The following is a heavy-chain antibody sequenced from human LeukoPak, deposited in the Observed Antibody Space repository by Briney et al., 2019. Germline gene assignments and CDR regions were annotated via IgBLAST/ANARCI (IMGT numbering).Heavy chain of an antibody. CDR3: VRLVAVPDAYFDY. CDR2: INTDGYST. V-gene: IGHV3-74*01. Sequence: GGSLRLSCPASAPTFSGYWMHWVRQAPGKGLVWVSRINTDGYSTAYADSVKGRFTISRDNAKNTLYLQMNSLRAEDTAVYYCVRLVAVPDAYFDYWGQGALVTVSS. D-gene: IGHD2-2*01. J-gene: IGHJ4*02. CDR1: APTFSGYW.